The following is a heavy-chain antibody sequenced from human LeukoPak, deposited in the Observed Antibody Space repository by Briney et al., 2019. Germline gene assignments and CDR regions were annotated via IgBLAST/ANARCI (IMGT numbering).Heavy chain of an antibody. CDR2: IKHSGST. CDR3: ARGSGSRYCSSTSCYAYYYYYYGMDV. Sequence: PSETLSLTCVVYGGSFSGYYWSWIRQPPGKGLEWIGEIKHSGSTNYNPSLKSRVTISVDTSKNQFSLKLSSVTAADTAVYYCARGSGSRYCSSTSCYAYYYYYYGMDVWGQGTTVTVSS. J-gene: IGHJ6*02. V-gene: IGHV4-34*01. CDR1: GGSFSGYY. D-gene: IGHD2-2*01.